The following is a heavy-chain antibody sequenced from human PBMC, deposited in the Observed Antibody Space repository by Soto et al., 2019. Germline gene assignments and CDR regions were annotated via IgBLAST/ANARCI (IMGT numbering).Heavy chain of an antibody. CDR1: GGTFSSYA. J-gene: IGHJ6*02. Sequence: ASVKVSCKASGGTFSSYAISWVRQAPGQGLEWMGGIIPIFGTANYAQKFQGRVTITADESTSTAYMELGSLRSEDTAVYYCARAYETVGATRFTRVDYYYYGMDVWGQGTTVTVSS. CDR3: ARAYETVGATRFTRVDYYYYGMDV. V-gene: IGHV1-69*13. CDR2: IIPIFGTA. D-gene: IGHD1-26*01.